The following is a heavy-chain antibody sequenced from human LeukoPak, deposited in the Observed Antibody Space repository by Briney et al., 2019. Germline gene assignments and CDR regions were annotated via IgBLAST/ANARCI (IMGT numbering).Heavy chain of an antibody. CDR1: GFTFSSFS. CDR3: VRDYHSCGGDCYGAFDS. J-gene: IGHJ4*02. V-gene: IGHV3-21*01. Sequence: GGSLRLSCAVSGFTFSSFSMSWVRQAPGKGLEWVSYISSTSRYIYYADSVKGRFTISRDNAKNSLYLQMNSLRAEDTAFYYCVRDYHSCGGDCYGAFDSWGQGTLVTVSS. D-gene: IGHD2-21*02. CDR2: ISSTSRYI.